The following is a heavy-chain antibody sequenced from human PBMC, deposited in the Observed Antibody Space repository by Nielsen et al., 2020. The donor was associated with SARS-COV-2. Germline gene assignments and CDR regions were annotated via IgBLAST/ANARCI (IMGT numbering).Heavy chain of an antibody. Sequence: GESLKISCAASGFTFSSYGMHWVRQAPGKGLEWVAVIWYDGSNKYYADSVKGRFTISRDNSKNTLYLQMNSLRAEDTALYYCAKAPDAFDIWGQGTMVTVSS. CDR1: GFTFSSYG. J-gene: IGHJ3*02. CDR2: IWYDGSNK. CDR3: AKAPDAFDI. V-gene: IGHV3-30*02.